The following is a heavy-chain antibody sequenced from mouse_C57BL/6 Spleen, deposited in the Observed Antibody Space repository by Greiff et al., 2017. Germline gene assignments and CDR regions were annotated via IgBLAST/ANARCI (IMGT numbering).Heavy chain of an antibody. CDR1: GFTFSSYT. V-gene: IGHV5-9*04. CDR2: ISGGGGNT. J-gene: IGHJ4*01. Sequence: EVKLVESGGGLVKPGGSLKLSCAASGFTFSSYTMSWVRQTPEQRLEWVATISGGGGNTYYPDSVKGRFTITRDNATNTLYMQMSSLRSEDTAVDYCTRQGGGAMDYWGQGTSVTVSS. CDR3: TRQGGGAMDY.